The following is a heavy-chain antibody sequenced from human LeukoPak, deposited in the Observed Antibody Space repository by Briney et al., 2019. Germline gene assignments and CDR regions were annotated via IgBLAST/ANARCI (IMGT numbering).Heavy chain of an antibody. CDR3: VRVSPSGFFDL. V-gene: IGHV3-74*01. J-gene: IGHJ2*01. D-gene: IGHD6-19*01. CDR2: INPDGTVT. Sequence: PGGSLRLSCAPSGFTFSSYWMHWVRQAPGKGLVWVSPINPDGTVTTYADSVKGRFTISRDNAKNTLYLQMNSLRVEDTAVYYCVRVSPSGFFDLWGRGTLVTVSS. CDR1: GFTFSSYW.